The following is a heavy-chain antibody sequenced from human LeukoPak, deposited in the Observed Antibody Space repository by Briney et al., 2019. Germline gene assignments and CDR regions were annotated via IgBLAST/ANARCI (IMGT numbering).Heavy chain of an antibody. CDR1: GGTFSSYA. D-gene: IGHD6-19*01. CDR2: IIPIFGTA. V-gene: IGHV1-69*05. Sequence: GASVKVSCKASGGTFSSYAISWVRQAPGQGLEWMGGIIPIFGTANYAQKFQGRVMITTDESTSTAYMELSSLRSEDTAVYYCARDWSGWYDYWGQGTLVTVSS. CDR3: ARDWSGWYDY. J-gene: IGHJ4*02.